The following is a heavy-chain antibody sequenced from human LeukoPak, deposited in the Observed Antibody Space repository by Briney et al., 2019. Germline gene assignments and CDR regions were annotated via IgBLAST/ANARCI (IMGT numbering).Heavy chain of an antibody. CDR3: ARESPDTMIVVVRSLGQAFDI. CDR2: IKQEGSEK. V-gene: IGHV3-7*01. Sequence: PGGSLRLSCAASGFTFSSYWMSWVRQAPGKGLEWVANIKQEGSEKYYVDAVKGRFTISRDNAKNSLYLQMNSLRAEDTAVYYCARESPDTMIVVVRSLGQAFDIWGQGTMVTVSS. J-gene: IGHJ3*02. D-gene: IGHD3-22*01. CDR1: GFTFSSYW.